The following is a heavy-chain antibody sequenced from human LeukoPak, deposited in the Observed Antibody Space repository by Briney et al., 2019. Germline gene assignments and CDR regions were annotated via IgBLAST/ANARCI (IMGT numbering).Heavy chain of an antibody. J-gene: IGHJ4*02. D-gene: IGHD6-19*01. CDR3: AKTTTGYSSGRYPGWPVDY. V-gene: IGHV3-23*01. CDR2: ISGSGGGT. CDR1: GFTFSSYA. Sequence: PGGSLRLSCAASGFTFSSYAVSWVRQAPGKGLEWVSAISGSGGGTYDADSVKGRFTISRDNSKNTLYLQMNSLSTEDTAVYYCAKTTTGYSSGRYPGWPVDYWGQGTLVTVSS.